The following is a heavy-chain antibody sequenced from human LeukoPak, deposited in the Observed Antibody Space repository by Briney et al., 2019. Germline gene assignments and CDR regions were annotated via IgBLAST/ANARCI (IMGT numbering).Heavy chain of an antibody. CDR2: ISSSSSYI. CDR1: GFTFSSYS. D-gene: IGHD4-17*01. V-gene: IGHV3-21*01. CDR3: ARVVASYGEFDY. Sequence: GGSLRLSCAASGFTFSSYSMNWVRQAPGKGLEWVSSISSSSSYIYYADSVKGRFTISRDNAKNSLYLQMNSLRAEDTAVYYCARVVASYGEFDYWGQGTLVTVSS. J-gene: IGHJ4*02.